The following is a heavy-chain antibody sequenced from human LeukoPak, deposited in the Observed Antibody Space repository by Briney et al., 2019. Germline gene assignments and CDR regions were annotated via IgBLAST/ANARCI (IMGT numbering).Heavy chain of an antibody. J-gene: IGHJ4*02. V-gene: IGHV4-59*01. Sequence: SETPSLTCTVSGGSISSYYWSWIRQPPGKGLEWIGYIYYSGSTNYNPSLNRRVTISVDTSKNQFSLRLSSVTAADTAVYYCARDQYSTSWYGAFDYWGQGTLVTVSS. D-gene: IGHD6-13*01. CDR3: ARDQYSTSWYGAFDY. CDR2: IYYSGST. CDR1: GGSISSYY.